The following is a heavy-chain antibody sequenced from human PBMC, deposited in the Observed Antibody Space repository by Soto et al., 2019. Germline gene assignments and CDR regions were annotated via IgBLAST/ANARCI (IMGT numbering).Heavy chain of an antibody. CDR3: ARFRYDSSGYPPYGMDV. V-gene: IGHV3-74*01. Sequence: GGSLRLSCAASGFTFSSYWMHWVRQAPGKGLVWVSRINSDGSSTSYADSVKGRFTISRDNAKNTLYLQMNSLRAEDTAVYYCARFRYDSSGYPPYGMDVWGQGTTVTVSS. D-gene: IGHD3-22*01. CDR1: GFTFSSYW. CDR2: INSDGSST. J-gene: IGHJ6*02.